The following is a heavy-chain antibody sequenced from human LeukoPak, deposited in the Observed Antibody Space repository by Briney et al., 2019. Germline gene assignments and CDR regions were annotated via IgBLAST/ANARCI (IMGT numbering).Heavy chain of an antibody. V-gene: IGHV1-2*02. Sequence: ASVKVSCKASGYTFTGYYMHWVRQAPGQGLEWMGWINPNSGGTNYAQKFQGRVTMTRDTSISTAYMELSRLRSDDTAVYYCARVSNLYSGSYGYRGQGTLVTVSS. J-gene: IGHJ4*02. D-gene: IGHD1-26*01. CDR2: INPNSGGT. CDR1: GYTFTGYY. CDR3: ARVSNLYSGSYGY.